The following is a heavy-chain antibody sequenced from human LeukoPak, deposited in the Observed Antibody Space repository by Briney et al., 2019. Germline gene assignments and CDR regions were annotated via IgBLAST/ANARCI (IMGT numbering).Heavy chain of an antibody. CDR1: GGSISSGGYY. CDR3: ARDRYSGSYSRYYYYYMDV. CDR2: IYYSGST. J-gene: IGHJ6*03. D-gene: IGHD1-26*01. V-gene: IGHV4-31*03. Sequence: PSETLSLTCTVSGGSISSGGYYWSWIRQHPGKGLEWIGYIYYSGSTYYNPSLKSRVTISVDTSKNQFSLKLSSVTAADTAVYYCARDRYSGSYSRYYYYYMDVWGKGTTVTVSS.